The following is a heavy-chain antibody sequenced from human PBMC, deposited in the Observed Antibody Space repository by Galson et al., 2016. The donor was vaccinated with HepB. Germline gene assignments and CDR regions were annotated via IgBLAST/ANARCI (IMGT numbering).Heavy chain of an antibody. CDR1: GFTFSHYG. J-gene: IGHJ6*02. D-gene: IGHD1-26*01. CDR3: AKYQAGGPPPRFYGMDV. Sequence: SLRLSCAASGFTFSHYGMYWVRQAPGKGLEWVAVISYDGSNKDYTESVKGRFTISRDNSKNTLYLQMNSLRAEDTAVYYCAKYQAGGPPPRFYGMDVWGQGTTVTVSS. V-gene: IGHV3-30*18. CDR2: ISYDGSNK.